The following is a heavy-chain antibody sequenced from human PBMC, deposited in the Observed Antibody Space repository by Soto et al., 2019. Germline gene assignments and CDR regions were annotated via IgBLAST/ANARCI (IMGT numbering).Heavy chain of an antibody. CDR3: ASHRWGSGSYVGLIDY. J-gene: IGHJ4*02. CDR2: IYYSGST. V-gene: IGHV4-39*01. CDR1: GGSISSGAYY. D-gene: IGHD3-10*01. Sequence: SETLSLTCTVSGGSISSGAYYWGWIRQPPGKGLEWIGSIYYSGSTYYNPSLKSRVTISVDTSKNQFSLNLSSVTAADTAVYYCASHRWGSGSYVGLIDYWGQGTLVTVSS.